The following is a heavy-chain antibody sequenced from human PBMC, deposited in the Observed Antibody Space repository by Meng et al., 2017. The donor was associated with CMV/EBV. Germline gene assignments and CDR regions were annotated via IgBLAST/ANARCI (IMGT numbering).Heavy chain of an antibody. V-gene: IGHV3-23*01. D-gene: IGHD6-19*01. CDR2: ISGSGGST. CDR1: GLAFSSYW. CDR3: AKDMEQWLVRSY. J-gene: IGHJ4*02. Sequence: CAASGLAFSSYWMHWVRQAPGKGLEWVSAISGSGGSTYYADSVKGRFTISRDNSKNTLYLQMNSLRAEDTAVYYCAKDMEQWLVRSYWGQGTLVTVSS.